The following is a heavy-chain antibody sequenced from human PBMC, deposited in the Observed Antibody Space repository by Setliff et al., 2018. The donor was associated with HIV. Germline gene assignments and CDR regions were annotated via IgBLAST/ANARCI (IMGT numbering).Heavy chain of an antibody. CDR3: ARAPRYYRGWYIPEYFDN. CDR2: IYASGSP. J-gene: IGHJ4*02. V-gene: IGHV4-61*02. Sequence: SETLSLTCNVSGGSISSVNYYWNRVRQPAGKGLEWIGRIYASGSPTYNPSLKSRVTISVDTSKNHFSLRLNSVTAADTAVYFCARAPRYYRGWYIPEYFDNWGEGTLVTVSS. CDR1: GGSISSVNYY. D-gene: IGHD6-19*01.